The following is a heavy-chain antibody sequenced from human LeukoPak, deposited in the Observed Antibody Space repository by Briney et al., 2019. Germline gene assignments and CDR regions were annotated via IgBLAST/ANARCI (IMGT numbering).Heavy chain of an antibody. CDR1: GGSISTYY. Sequence: SETLSLTCTVSGGSISTYYWSWIRQPPGKGLEWIGYIYYSGSTNYNPSLKSRVTISVDTSKNQFSLKLSSVTAADTAMYYCARANYYGSSGYYAPFDYWGQGTLVTVSS. D-gene: IGHD3-22*01. J-gene: IGHJ4*02. CDR3: ARANYYGSSGYYAPFDY. CDR2: IYYSGST. V-gene: IGHV4-59*01.